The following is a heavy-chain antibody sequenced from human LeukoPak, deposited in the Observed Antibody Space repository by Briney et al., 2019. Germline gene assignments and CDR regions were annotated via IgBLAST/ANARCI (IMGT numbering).Heavy chain of an antibody. CDR2: IIPIFGTA. V-gene: IGHV1-69*05. CDR3: ARHPLPLAYWDPRFDP. D-gene: IGHD2-21*01. Sequence: GASVKVSFTASGGTFSSYAISWVRQAPGQGLEWMGGIIPIFGTANYAQKLQGRVTMTTDTSTSTAYMELRSLRSDDTAVYYCARHPLPLAYWDPRFDPWGQGTLVTVSS. J-gene: IGHJ5*02. CDR1: GGTFSSYA.